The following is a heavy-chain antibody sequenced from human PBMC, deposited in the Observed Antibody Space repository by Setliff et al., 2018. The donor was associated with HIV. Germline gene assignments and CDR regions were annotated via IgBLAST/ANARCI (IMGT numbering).Heavy chain of an antibody. CDR2: IYPSDSNI. J-gene: IGHJ3*01. CDR3: VRRDGRLLSGFDF. Sequence: SGESLKISCKGSQYTFTTYWIGWVRQVPGRGLEWMALIYPSDSNIYYNPSFQDRVTISVEKPIATAYLQWSSLKTSDTAIYYCVRRDGRLLSGFDFWGQGTMGTVSS. D-gene: IGHD3-3*01. CDR1: QYTFTTYW. V-gene: IGHV5-51*01.